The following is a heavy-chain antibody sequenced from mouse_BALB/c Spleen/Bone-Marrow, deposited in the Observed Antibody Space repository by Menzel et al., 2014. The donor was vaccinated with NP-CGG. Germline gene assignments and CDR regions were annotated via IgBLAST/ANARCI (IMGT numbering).Heavy chain of an antibody. CDR2: FNPNNGGT. CDR1: GYSSTDYT. Sequence: EVKLVESGPELVKPGSSVKMSCKTSGYSSTDYTIHWVKQSHGKSLEWIGDFNPNNGGTDYNQKFQDKATLTVDKSSRTAFMEFRSLTFEDSAVYYCARARWYDYWGQGTTLTVSS. D-gene: IGHD1-1*02. J-gene: IGHJ2*01. V-gene: IGHV1-22*01. CDR3: ARARWYDY.